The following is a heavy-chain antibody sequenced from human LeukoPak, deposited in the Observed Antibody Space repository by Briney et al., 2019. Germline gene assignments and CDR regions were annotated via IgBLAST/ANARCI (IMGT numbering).Heavy chain of an antibody. V-gene: IGHV3-33*01. CDR1: GFTFSSYA. Sequence: GRSLRLSCAASGFTFSSYAMHWVRQAPGKGLEWVAVIWYDGSNKYYADSVKGRFTISRDNSKNTLYLQMNSLRAEDTAVYYCARDVGGYDIYIDYWGQGTLVTVSS. J-gene: IGHJ4*02. CDR2: IWYDGSNK. D-gene: IGHD5-12*01. CDR3: ARDVGGYDIYIDY.